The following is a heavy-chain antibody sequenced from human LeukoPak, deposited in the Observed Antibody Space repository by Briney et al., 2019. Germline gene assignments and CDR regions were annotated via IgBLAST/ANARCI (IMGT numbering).Heavy chain of an antibody. J-gene: IGHJ4*02. Sequence: ASVKVSCKASGYTSTGYYMHWGRQAPEQGLWWMGWINPNSGGTNYAQKFQGRVTMTRDTSISTAYMELSRLRSDDTAVYYCARIRPYGSIDYWGQGTLVTVSS. CDR2: INPNSGGT. D-gene: IGHD4-17*01. CDR1: GYTSTGYY. CDR3: ARIRPYGSIDY. V-gene: IGHV1-2*02.